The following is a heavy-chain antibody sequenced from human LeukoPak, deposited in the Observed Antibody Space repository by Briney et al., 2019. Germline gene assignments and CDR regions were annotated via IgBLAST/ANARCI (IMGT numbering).Heavy chain of an antibody. D-gene: IGHD2-15*01. Sequence: SETLSLTCAVSGVSIVSNYWWNWVRQSPGKGLEWIGQIHHSGSTIYNPSLKSRVTISVDKSRSQLSLKVDSVTAADSAVYYCARDWSGDGCYSRTLAIWGQGTMVIVSS. V-gene: IGHV4-4*02. J-gene: IGHJ3*02. CDR3: ARDWSGDGCYSRTLAI. CDR1: GVSIVSNYW. CDR2: IHHSGST.